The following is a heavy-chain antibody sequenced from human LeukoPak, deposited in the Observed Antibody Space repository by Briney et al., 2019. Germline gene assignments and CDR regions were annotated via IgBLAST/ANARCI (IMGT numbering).Heavy chain of an antibody. CDR2: IKCKTDGGTT. J-gene: IGHJ3*02. CDR3: TTSETYYDFWSGYPGAFDI. CDR1: GFTFSNAW. Sequence: GGSLRLSCAASGFTFSNAWMSWVRQAPGKGLEWVGRIKCKTDGGTTDYAATVKGRFTISRDNSKNTLYLQMNSLKTEDTAVYYCTTSETYYDFWSGYPGAFDIWGQGIMVTVSS. V-gene: IGHV3-15*01. D-gene: IGHD3-3*01.